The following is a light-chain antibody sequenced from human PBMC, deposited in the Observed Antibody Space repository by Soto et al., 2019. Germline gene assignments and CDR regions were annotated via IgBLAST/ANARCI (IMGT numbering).Light chain of an antibody. CDR2: DNN. V-gene: IGLV1-40*01. CDR1: SSNIGAGYD. Sequence: QSVLTQPPSMSGAPGQRVTISCTGSSSNIGAGYDVHWYQQHPGTAPKLLIFDNNNRPSGVPDRFSGSKSDTSASLAIPGLQAEDEADYYCQSFDTSLSGFVVFGGGTKVTVL. J-gene: IGLJ2*01. CDR3: QSFDTSLSGFVV.